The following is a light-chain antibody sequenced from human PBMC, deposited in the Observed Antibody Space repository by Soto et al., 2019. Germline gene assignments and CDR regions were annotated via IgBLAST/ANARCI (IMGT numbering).Light chain of an antibody. V-gene: IGLV2-8*01. CDR3: SSFAGNNNLV. J-gene: IGLJ2*01. Sequence: QSVLTQPPSASGSPGQSVTISCTGTSSDVGVYNYVSWYQQHPGKAPKLMIYEVSKRPSGVPDRFSGSKSGNTASLTVSGLQAEDEADYHCSSFAGNNNLVFGGGTQLTVL. CDR1: SSDVGVYNY. CDR2: EVS.